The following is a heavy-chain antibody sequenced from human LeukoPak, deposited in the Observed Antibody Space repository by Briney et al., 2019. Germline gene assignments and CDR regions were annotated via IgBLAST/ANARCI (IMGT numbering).Heavy chain of an antibody. J-gene: IGHJ4*02. CDR3: ASGGIYYGAAFDF. CDR1: GFTFSSYE. D-gene: IGHD1-26*01. Sequence: PGGSLRLSCAASGFTFSSYEMNWVRQAPGKGLEWVSYISSSGSTIYYADSVKGRFTISRDNAKNSLYLQMNSLRAGDTALYYCASGGIYYGAAFDFWGQGSLVTVSA. CDR2: ISSSGSTI. V-gene: IGHV3-48*03.